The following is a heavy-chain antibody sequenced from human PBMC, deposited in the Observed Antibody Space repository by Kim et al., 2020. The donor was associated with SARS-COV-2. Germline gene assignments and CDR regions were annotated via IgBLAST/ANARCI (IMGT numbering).Heavy chain of an antibody. J-gene: IGHJ4*02. CDR1: GFTFSTYA. CDR2: ISYDGSNK. CDR3: ARGPPGLGSGYLDY. Sequence: GGSLRLSCAASGFTFSTYAMHWVRQAPGKGLEWVAIISYDGSNKYYAGSLKGRFTISRDNSKNTLYLQMNSLRTEDTAVYYCARGPPGLGSGYLDYWGQG. V-gene: IGHV3-30*04. D-gene: IGHD2-15*01.